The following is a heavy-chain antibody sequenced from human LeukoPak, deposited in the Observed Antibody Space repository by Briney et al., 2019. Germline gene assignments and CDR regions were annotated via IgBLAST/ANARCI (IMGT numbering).Heavy chain of an antibody. V-gene: IGHV3-30-3*01. Sequence: PGGSLRLSCAASGFTFSSYAMHWVRQAPGKGLEWVAVISYDGSNKYYADSVKGRFTISRDNSKNALYLQMNSLRAEDTAVYYCARLYDSSGYFYYYGMDVWGQGTTVTVSS. CDR2: ISYDGSNK. CDR3: ARLYDSSGYFYYYGMDV. J-gene: IGHJ6*02. CDR1: GFTFSSYA. D-gene: IGHD3-22*01.